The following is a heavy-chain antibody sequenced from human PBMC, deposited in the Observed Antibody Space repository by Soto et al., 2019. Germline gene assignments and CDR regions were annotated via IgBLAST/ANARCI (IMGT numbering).Heavy chain of an antibody. Sequence: QVQLVESGGGVVQPGRSLRLSCAASGFTFSSYGMHWVRQAPGKGLEWVAVISYDGSNKYYADSVKGRFTISRDNSKNTLYRQMNSLRAEDTAVYYCAKDPAITMIVVVTSFDYWGQGTLVTVSS. CDR3: AKDPAITMIVVVTSFDY. CDR1: GFTFSSYG. J-gene: IGHJ4*02. V-gene: IGHV3-30*18. CDR2: ISYDGSNK. D-gene: IGHD3-22*01.